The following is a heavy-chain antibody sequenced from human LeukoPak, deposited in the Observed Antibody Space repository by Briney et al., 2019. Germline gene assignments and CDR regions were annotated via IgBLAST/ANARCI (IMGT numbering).Heavy chain of an antibody. V-gene: IGHV3-30*18. D-gene: IGHD3-10*01. Sequence: GGSLRLSCAASGFTFSTYAIHWVRQAPGKGLEWVAVISYDGNNKYYADSVKGRFTMPRDNSENTLFLQMNSLRGEDTAVYYCAKATFRGVMYGMDVWGQGTTVTVSS. J-gene: IGHJ6*02. CDR3: AKATFRGVMYGMDV. CDR1: GFTFSTYA. CDR2: ISYDGNNK.